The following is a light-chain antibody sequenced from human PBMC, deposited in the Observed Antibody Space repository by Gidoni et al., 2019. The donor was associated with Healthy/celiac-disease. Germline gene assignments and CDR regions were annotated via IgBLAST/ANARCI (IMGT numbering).Light chain of an antibody. Sequence: EIVLTQSPATLFLSPGERATLSCRASQSVSSYLAWYQQKPGQAPRLLIYDASNRATGIPARFSGSGSGTDFTLTISSLEPEDFAVYYCQQRSNRPHSTFGPXTKVDIK. CDR2: DAS. CDR1: QSVSSY. CDR3: QQRSNRPHST. V-gene: IGKV3-11*01. J-gene: IGKJ3*01.